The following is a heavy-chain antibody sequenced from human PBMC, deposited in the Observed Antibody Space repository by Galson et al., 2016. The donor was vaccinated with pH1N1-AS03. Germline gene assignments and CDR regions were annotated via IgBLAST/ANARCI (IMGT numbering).Heavy chain of an antibody. CDR1: GGTFTSYA. V-gene: IGHV1-69*06. Sequence: SVKVSCKASGGTFTSYAISWVRQAPGQGLEWVGGIIPLFGKSTYAQKFQGRVTITADKSTSTAYMELTSLRSEDTAVYYCARHENGETPGKWFDSWGQGTLVTVSS. D-gene: IGHD4-17*01. CDR3: ARHENGETPGKWFDS. J-gene: IGHJ5*01. CDR2: IIPLFGKS.